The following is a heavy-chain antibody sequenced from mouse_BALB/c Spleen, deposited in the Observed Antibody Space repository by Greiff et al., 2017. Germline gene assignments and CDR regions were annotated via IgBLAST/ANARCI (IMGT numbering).Heavy chain of an antibody. CDR2: IRNKANGYTT. Sequence: DVKLVESGGGLVQPGGSLRLSCATSGFTFTDYYMSWVRQPPGKALEWLGFIRNKANGYTTEYSASVKGRFTISRDNSQSIHYLQMNTLRAEDSATYCCARGNYDAMDYWGQGTSVTVSS. CDR1: GFTFTDYY. V-gene: IGHV7-3*02. CDR3: ARGNYDAMDY. J-gene: IGHJ4*01.